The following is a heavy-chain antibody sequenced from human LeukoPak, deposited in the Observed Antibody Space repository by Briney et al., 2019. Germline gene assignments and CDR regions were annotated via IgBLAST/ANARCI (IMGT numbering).Heavy chain of an antibody. D-gene: IGHD3-10*01. CDR1: GFTFSTYS. Sequence: GGSLRLSCAASGFTFSTYSMNWVRQAPGKGLEWVSSISSSNDYIYYADSVKGRFTISRDNAKNSLYLQMNSLRADDTAVFYCAASPSGSGYYFDYWGQGTLVTVSS. J-gene: IGHJ4*02. CDR2: ISSSNDYI. V-gene: IGHV3-21*01. CDR3: AASPSGSGYYFDY.